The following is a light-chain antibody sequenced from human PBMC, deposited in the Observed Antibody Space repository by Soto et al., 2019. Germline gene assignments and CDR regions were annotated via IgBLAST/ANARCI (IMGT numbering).Light chain of an antibody. CDR3: QKYRSVPV. CDR2: AAS. CDR1: QDIRNF. J-gene: IGKJ3*01. V-gene: IGKV1-27*01. Sequence: DIQMTQSPPPLSASVGDRVTITCRASQDIRNFVAWYQQKPGKAPNLLIYAASTLQSGVPSRFSGSGSGTAFTLTINSLQPEDVATYSCQKYRSVPVFGPGTKVEIK.